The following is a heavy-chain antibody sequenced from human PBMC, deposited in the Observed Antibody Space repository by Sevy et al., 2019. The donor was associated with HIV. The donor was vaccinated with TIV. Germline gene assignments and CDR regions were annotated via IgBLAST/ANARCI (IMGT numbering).Heavy chain of an antibody. V-gene: IGHV3-48*02. CDR3: ARDLPRIAAAGRRLDY. CDR2: ISSSSSTI. CDR1: GFTFSSYS. J-gene: IGHJ4*02. Sequence: GGSLRLSCAASGFTFSSYSMNWVRQAPGKGLEWVSYISSSSSTIYYADSVKGRFTISRDNAKNSLYLQMNSLRDEDTAVYYCARDLPRIAAAGRRLDYWGQGTLVTVSS. D-gene: IGHD6-13*01.